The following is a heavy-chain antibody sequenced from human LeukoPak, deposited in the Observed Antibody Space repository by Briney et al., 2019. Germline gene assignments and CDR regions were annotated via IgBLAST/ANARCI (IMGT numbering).Heavy chain of an antibody. CDR2: IYHSGST. CDR1: GGSIISTSFY. CDR3: ARLYYDSRGYYWFDR. D-gene: IGHD3-22*01. V-gene: IGHV4-39*01. Sequence: SETLSLTCTVSGGSIISTSFYWGWIRQPPGKGLAWLGSIYHSGSTYDNPSLKSRVTISVDRSKNQLSLKLSSVTAADTAVYYCARLYYDSRGYYWFDRWGQGTLVTASS. J-gene: IGHJ5*02.